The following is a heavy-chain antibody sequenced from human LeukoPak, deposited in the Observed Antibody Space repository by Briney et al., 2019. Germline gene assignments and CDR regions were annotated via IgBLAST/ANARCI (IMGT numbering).Heavy chain of an antibody. V-gene: IGHV4-61*02. J-gene: IGHJ4*02. CDR2: IYTSGST. CDR3: AREYCSGGSCYQDY. CDR1: GGSISSGSYY. D-gene: IGHD2-15*01. Sequence: SQTLSLTCTVSGGSISSGSYYWSWIRQPAGKGLEWIGRIYTSGSTNYNPSLKSRVTISVDTSKNQFSLKLSSVTAADTAVYHCAREYCSGGSCYQDYWGQGTLVTVSS.